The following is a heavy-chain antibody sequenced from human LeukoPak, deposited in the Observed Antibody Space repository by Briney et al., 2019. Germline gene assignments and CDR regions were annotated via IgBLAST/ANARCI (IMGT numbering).Heavy chain of an antibody. CDR3: ARSWARSGYYGAYYFDY. Sequence: GRSLRLSCAASGFTFSDYAMHWVRQAPRQGLELVALISYDGSNKYYADSVKGRFTISRDNSKNTLYLQMNTLRAEDTAVYYCARSWARSGYYGAYYFDYWGQGTLVTVSS. CDR1: GFTFSDYA. J-gene: IGHJ4*02. CDR2: ISYDGSNK. D-gene: IGHD3-22*01. V-gene: IGHV3-30-3*01.